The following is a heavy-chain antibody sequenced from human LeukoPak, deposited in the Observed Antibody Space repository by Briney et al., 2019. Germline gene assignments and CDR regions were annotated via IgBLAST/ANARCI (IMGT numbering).Heavy chain of an antibody. V-gene: IGHV3-48*01. D-gene: IGHD2-15*01. CDR2: IISGSNTI. CDR1: GFTFSTYS. J-gene: IGHJ4*02. Sequence: AGGSLRLSCAASGFTFSTYSMNWVRQAPGKGLEWISYIISGSNTIYYSDSVKGRSTISRDNAKNSLYLQMNSLRAEDTAVYYCVRAFAPRYCFGGSCPFDYWGQGTLVTVSS. CDR3: VRAFAPRYCFGGSCPFDY.